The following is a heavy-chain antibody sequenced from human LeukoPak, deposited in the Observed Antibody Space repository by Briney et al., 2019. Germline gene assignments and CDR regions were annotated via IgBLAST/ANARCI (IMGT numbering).Heavy chain of an antibody. J-gene: IGHJ4*02. CDR3: ATLGDDFWSGYYTLFDY. Sequence: ASVKVSCKVSGYTLTELSMHWLRQAPGKGLEWMGGFDPEDGETIYAQKFRGRVSMTEDTSTDTAYMELSSVRSEDTAVYYCATLGDDFWSGYYTLFDYWGQGTLVTVSS. CDR1: GYTLTELS. D-gene: IGHD3-3*01. V-gene: IGHV1-24*01. CDR2: FDPEDGET.